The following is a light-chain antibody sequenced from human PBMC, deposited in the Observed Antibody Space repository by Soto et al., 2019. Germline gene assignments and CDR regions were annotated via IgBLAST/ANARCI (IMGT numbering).Light chain of an antibody. J-gene: IGKJ1*01. CDR3: QQYYSTPWT. CDR1: QSVFYSSDNRNY. Sequence: EMVLTQSPDSLAASLGERATISCTSSQSVFYSSDNRNYLTWYQQKPGQPPKLLIYWASTRPSGVPDRFSGSGSGTDFTLTINSLQAEDVAVYYCQQYYSTPWTFGQGTKVDIK. CDR2: WAS. V-gene: IGKV4-1*01.